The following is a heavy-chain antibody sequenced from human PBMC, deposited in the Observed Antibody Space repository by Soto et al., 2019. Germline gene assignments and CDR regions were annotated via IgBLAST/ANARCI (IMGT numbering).Heavy chain of an antibody. CDR3: ARHRASAARKGGRERDSSSPGAWYFDL. CDR2: IIPIFGTA. V-gene: IGHV1-69*01. J-gene: IGHJ2*01. CDR1: GGTFSSYA. D-gene: IGHD6-6*01. Sequence: QVQLVQSGAEVKKPGSSVKVSCKASGGTFSSYAISWVRQAPGQGLEWMGGIIPIFGTANYAQKFQGRVTTLADESASTAVMEVCSLGCEDTAVYYCARHRASAARKGGRERDSSSPGAWYFDLCGRCTLVTVSS.